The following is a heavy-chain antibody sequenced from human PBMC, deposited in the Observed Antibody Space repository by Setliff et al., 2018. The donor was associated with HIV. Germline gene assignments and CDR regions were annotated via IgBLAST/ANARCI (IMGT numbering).Heavy chain of an antibody. J-gene: IGHJ6*03. Sequence: GESLKISCKGSGYSFTSYWIGWVRQMPGKGLEWMGIIYPGDSDTRYSPSFEGQVTISADKSTSTAYLQWSSLKASDTAIYYCTRHPLRPGIAHHYYHIDVWGTGTTVTVS. V-gene: IGHV5-51*01. D-gene: IGHD5-12*01. CDR2: IYPGDSDT. CDR3: TRHPLRPGIAHHYYHIDV. CDR1: GYSFTSYW.